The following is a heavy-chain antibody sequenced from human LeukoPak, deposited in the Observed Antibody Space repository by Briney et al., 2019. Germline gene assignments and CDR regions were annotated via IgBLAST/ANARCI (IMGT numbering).Heavy chain of an antibody. D-gene: IGHD4-11*01. Sequence: HRGGCLRLSCAASGITVSSYYMSWARQAPGKGLEWVSVIYGGGGTYYADSAKGRFAISRDNSKNTLYLQISSLRAEDTAIYYCTRHQYDAFESWGQGTIVSVSS. CDR2: IYGGGGT. CDR3: TRHQYDAFES. J-gene: IGHJ3*02. V-gene: IGHV3-53*01. CDR1: GITVSSYY.